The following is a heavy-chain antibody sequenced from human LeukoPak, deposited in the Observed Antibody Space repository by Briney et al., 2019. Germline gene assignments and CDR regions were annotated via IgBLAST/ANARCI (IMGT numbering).Heavy chain of an antibody. CDR3: AIRRSYKMDY. D-gene: IGHD1-14*01. V-gene: IGHV4-34*01. Sequence: SETLSLTCAVYGGSFSGYYWSWIRQPPGKGLEWIGEINHSGSTNYNPSLKSRVTISVDTSKNQFSLKLSSVTAADTAVYYCAIRRSYKMDYWGQGTLVTVFS. J-gene: IGHJ4*02. CDR1: GGSFSGYY. CDR2: INHSGST.